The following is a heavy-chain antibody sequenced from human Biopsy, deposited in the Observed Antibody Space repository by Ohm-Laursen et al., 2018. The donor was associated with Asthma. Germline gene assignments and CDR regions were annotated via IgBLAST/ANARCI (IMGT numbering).Heavy chain of an antibody. Sequence: GSLRLSCAASGFTFSSYWMHWVRQAPGKGLMWVSRINTDGRATSYADSVKGRFTISRDNAKLYLQMNSLRDEDTAVYYCTRGGLEPFDYWGQGTLVTVSS. CDR3: TRGGLEPFDY. D-gene: IGHD1-1*01. V-gene: IGHV3-74*01. J-gene: IGHJ4*02. CDR2: INTDGRAT. CDR1: GFTFSSYW.